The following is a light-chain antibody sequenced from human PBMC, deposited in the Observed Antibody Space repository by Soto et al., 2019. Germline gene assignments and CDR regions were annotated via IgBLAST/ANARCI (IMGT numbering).Light chain of an antibody. CDR2: GAS. V-gene: IGKV3-15*01. CDR3: QQYDIWPPLT. CDR1: QSVRSN. J-gene: IGKJ4*01. Sequence: ERVVTQSPATLSVSPGERITLSCRASQSVRSNLAWYQQRPGQAPRLLIYGASTRATGIPARFSGSGSGKDFTLTISSLQSEDSAVYYCQQYDIWPPLTFGGGTKVEIK.